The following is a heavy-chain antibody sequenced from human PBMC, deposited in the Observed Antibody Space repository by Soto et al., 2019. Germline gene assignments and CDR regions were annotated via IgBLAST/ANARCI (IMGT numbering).Heavy chain of an antibody. CDR3: ARGRIVVAATATIRDFDY. CDR2: IIPIFGTA. J-gene: IGHJ4*02. Sequence: ASVKVSCKASGGTFSSYAISWVRQAPGQGLEWMGGIIPIFGTANYAQKFQGRVTITADESTSTAYMELSSLRSEDTAVYYCARGRIVVAATATIRDFDYWGQGTMVTVSS. V-gene: IGHV1-69*13. CDR1: GGTFSSYA. D-gene: IGHD2-15*01.